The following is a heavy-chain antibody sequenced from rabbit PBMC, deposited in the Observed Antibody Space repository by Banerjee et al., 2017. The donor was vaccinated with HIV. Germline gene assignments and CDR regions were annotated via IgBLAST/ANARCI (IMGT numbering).Heavy chain of an antibody. CDR2: IYTGDGST. J-gene: IGHJ4*01. CDR3: MREYGTYVGGDL. D-gene: IGHD5-1*01. CDR1: GFSFSSSYY. Sequence: QSLEESGGDLVKPGASLTLTCTASGFSFSSSYYMSWVRQAPGKGLEWIACIYTGDGSTWYASWAKGRFTISKTSSTTVTLQMTSLTDADTATYFCMREYGTYVGGDLWGPGTLVTVS. V-gene: IGHV1S40*01.